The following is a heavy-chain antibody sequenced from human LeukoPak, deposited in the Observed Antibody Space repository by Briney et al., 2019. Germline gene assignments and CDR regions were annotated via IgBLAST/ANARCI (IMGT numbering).Heavy chain of an antibody. CDR3: ARDLPYSSWNWFDP. CDR1: GGSISSSNW. CDR2: IYHSGST. D-gene: IGHD2-21*01. Sequence: SETLSLTCAVSGGSISSSNWWSWVRQSPGKGLEWIGEIYHSGSTNYNPSLKSRVTISVDKSKNQFSLKMSSVTAADTAVYYCARDLPYSSWNWFDPWGQGTLATVSS. J-gene: IGHJ5*02. V-gene: IGHV4-4*02.